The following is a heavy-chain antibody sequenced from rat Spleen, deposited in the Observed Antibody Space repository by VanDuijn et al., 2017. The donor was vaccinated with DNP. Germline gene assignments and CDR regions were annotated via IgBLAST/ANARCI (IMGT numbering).Heavy chain of an antibody. CDR3: TTDTTVAPFGY. Sequence: EVQLVESGGGLVQPGRSLKLSCAASGFTFSAYYLAWVRQAPAKGLEWVAYIGSAAYAPYYGDSVKGRFTISRDNAESTLYLQMDSLRSEDTATYFCTTDTTVAPFGYWGQGTLVTVSS. V-gene: IGHV5-27*01. D-gene: IGHD1-8*01. CDR2: IGSAAYAP. CDR1: GFTFSAYY. J-gene: IGHJ3*01.